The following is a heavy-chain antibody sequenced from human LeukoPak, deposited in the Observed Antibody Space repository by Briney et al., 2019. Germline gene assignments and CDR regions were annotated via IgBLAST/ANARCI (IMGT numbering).Heavy chain of an antibody. V-gene: IGHV4-59*08. CDR1: GGSISSYY. Sequence: PSETLSLTCTVSGGSISSYYWSWIRQPPGKGLEWIGYIYYSGSTNYNPSLKSRVTISVDTSKNQFSLKLSPVTAADTAVYYCARLSPGGLLGAWGQGTLVTVSS. CDR2: IYYSGST. D-gene: IGHD3-16*01. J-gene: IGHJ4*02. CDR3: ARLSPGGLLGA.